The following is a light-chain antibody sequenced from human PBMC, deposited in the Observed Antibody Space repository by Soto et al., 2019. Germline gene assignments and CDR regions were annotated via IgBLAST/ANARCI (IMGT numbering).Light chain of an antibody. Sequence: QSALTQPASVSGSPGQSITISCTGTSSDVGGYDYVYWYQHHPGKAPKLMIYDVSNRPSGVSNRFSGSKSGNPASLTISGLQAEDEADYYSISYTSSSLYVFGTGTKLTVL. CDR3: ISYTSSSLYV. J-gene: IGLJ1*01. CDR2: DVS. V-gene: IGLV2-14*03. CDR1: SSDVGGYDY.